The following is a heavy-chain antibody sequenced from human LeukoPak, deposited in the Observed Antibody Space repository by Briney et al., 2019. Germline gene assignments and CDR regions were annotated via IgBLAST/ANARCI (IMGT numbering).Heavy chain of an antibody. V-gene: IGHV3-30*18. Sequence: GGSLRLSCAASGFTFSGYGMHWVRQAPGKGLEWVAVISYDGSNKDYGDSVKGRFTISRDNSKNTLDLQMNSLRAEDTAVFYCAKDGGRAAAGTVDSWGQGALVTVSS. CDR3: AKDGGRAAAGTVDS. CDR1: GFTFSGYG. D-gene: IGHD6-13*01. CDR2: ISYDGSNK. J-gene: IGHJ4*02.